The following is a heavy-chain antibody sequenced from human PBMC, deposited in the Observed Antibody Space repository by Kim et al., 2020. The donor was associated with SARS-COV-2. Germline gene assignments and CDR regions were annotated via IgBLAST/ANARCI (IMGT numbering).Heavy chain of an antibody. Sequence: YNPSLENRVTRSIPTSKNQFSLKLTSVTAADTAVYYCARVRRGSGSYCFDYWGQGTLVTVSS. D-gene: IGHD3-10*01. CDR3: ARVRRGSGSYCFDY. V-gene: IGHV4-30-2*01. J-gene: IGHJ4*02.